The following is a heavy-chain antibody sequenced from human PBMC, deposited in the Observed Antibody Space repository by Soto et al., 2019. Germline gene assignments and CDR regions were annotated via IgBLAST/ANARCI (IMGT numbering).Heavy chain of an antibody. D-gene: IGHD5-18*01. CDR1: GFTFTSSA. CDR2: IVVGSGNT. J-gene: IGHJ6*02. V-gene: IGHV1-58*02. Sequence: QMQLVQSGPEVKKPGTSVKVSCKASGFTFTSSAMQWVRQARGQRLEWIGWIVVGSGNTNYAQKFQERVTITRDMSTSTAYMELSSLRSEDTAVYYCAAYRGPSLIHLWLGGYYGMDVWGQGTTVTVSS. CDR3: AAYRGPSLIHLWLGGYYGMDV.